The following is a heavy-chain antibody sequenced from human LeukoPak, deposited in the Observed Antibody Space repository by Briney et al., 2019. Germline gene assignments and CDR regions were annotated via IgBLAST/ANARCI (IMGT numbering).Heavy chain of an antibody. CDR2: INHSGST. V-gene: IGHV4-34*01. CDR1: GGSFSGYY. Sequence: PAETLSLTCAVYGGSFSGYYWSWIRQPPGKGLEWIGEINHSGSTNYNPSLKTRVTIPVDQSKNQLFLKLSSVTAAATAVHYCGRGKRGILTVTTSFSTYYYYLDVWGKGTTVTDSS. D-gene: IGHD4-11*01. J-gene: IGHJ6*03. CDR3: GRGKRGILTVTTSFSTYYYYLDV.